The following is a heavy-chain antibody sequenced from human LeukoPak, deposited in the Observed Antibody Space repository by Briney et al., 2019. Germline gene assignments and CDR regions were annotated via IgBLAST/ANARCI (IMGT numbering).Heavy chain of an antibody. CDR2: INHNGNVN. J-gene: IGHJ6*02. D-gene: IGHD3-16*01. CDR1: GFTFSSYW. Sequence: GGSLRLSCAASGFTFSSYWMNWASQAPGKGLEWVASINHNGNVNYYVDSVKGRFTISRDNAKNSLYLQMSNLRAEDTAVYFCARGGGLDVWGQGATVTVSS. CDR3: ARGGGLDV. V-gene: IGHV3-7*03.